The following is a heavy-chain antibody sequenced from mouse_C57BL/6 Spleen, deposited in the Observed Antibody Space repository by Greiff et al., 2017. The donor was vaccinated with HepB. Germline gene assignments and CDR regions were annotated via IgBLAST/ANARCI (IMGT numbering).Heavy chain of an antibody. CDR2: IDPNSGGT. CDR1: GYTFTSYW. CDR3: ARPWGPSYGYDDGYAMDY. J-gene: IGHJ4*01. V-gene: IGHV1-72*01. D-gene: IGHD2-9*01. Sequence: QVQPQQPGAELVKPGASVKLSCKASGYTFTSYWMHWVKQRPGRGLEWIGRIDPNSGGTKYNEKFKSKATLTVDKPSSTAYMQLSSLTSEDSAVYYCARPWGPSYGYDDGYAMDYWGQGTSVTVSS.